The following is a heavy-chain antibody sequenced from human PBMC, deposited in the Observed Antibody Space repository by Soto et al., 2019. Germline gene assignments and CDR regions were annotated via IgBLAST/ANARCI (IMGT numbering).Heavy chain of an antibody. CDR1: GDTDTNYV. Sequence: QVQVVQSGAEVKKPGSSVKVSCKASGDTDTNYVISWVRQAPGQGLEWMGVIFPKFGTTYTAQKLQDRLTITADESTSTVNMQLSSLRLADTGVYFCEAEMTCGKLSVVWGQGTTVTVSS. CDR3: EAEMTCGKLSVV. CDR2: IFPKFGTT. D-gene: IGHD3-16*02. V-gene: IGHV1-69*01. J-gene: IGHJ6*02.